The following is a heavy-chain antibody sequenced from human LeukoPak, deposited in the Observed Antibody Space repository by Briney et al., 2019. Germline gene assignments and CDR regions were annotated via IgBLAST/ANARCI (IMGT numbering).Heavy chain of an antibody. J-gene: IGHJ4*02. CDR2: IYYSGST. D-gene: IGHD6-13*01. CDR3: ARVDSSNWYEYRGYFDY. Sequence: ETLSLTCTVSGGSISSYYWSWIRQPPGKGLEWIGYIYYSGSTNYNPSLKSRVTISVDTSKNQFSLKLSSVTAADTAVYYCARVDSSNWYEYRGYFDYWGQGTLVTVSS. CDR1: GGSISSYY. V-gene: IGHV4-59*01.